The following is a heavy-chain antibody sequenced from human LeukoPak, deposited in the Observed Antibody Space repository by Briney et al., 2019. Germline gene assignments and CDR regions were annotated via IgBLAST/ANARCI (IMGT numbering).Heavy chain of an antibody. V-gene: IGHV4-31*03. Sequence: SQTLSLTCTVSGGSIRSGGYSWSWIRQHPGKGLEWIGYIAYGGTTLYNPSLKSRVTISVDTSKNLLSLNLTSVTAADTAVYYCAREVTYYYDSSGHQYGGNWFDPWGQGTLVTVSS. J-gene: IGHJ5*02. CDR2: IAYGGTT. D-gene: IGHD3-22*01. CDR3: AREVTYYYDSSGHQYGGNWFDP. CDR1: GGSIRSGGYS.